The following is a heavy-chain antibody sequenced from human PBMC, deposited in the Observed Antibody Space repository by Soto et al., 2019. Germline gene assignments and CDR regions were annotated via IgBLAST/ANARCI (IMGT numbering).Heavy chain of an antibody. V-gene: IGHV4-30-2*01. CDR3: ARVRGYSYGSPFDY. CDR2: IYHSGST. Sequence: PSETLSLTCAFSVGSSSGGGSSWSWFRQPPGKGLEWIGYIYHSGSTYYNPSLKSRVTISVDRSKNQFSLKLSSVTAADTAVYYCARVRGYSYGSPFDYWGQGTLVTVSS. D-gene: IGHD5-18*01. J-gene: IGHJ4*02. CDR1: VGSSSGGGSS.